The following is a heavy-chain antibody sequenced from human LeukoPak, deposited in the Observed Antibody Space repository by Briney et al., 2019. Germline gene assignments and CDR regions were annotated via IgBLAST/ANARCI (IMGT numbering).Heavy chain of an antibody. D-gene: IGHD4-17*01. CDR3: ARSATRTVSHVDF. J-gene: IGHJ4*02. V-gene: IGHV3-48*02. CDR2: ISGSGATK. CDR1: GLTFSSYS. Sequence: GGSLRLSCALSGLTFSSYSTYWVRHAPGKGLEWITYISGSGATKYYPDSVRCRFNISRDNAKNSLYLQMNSLRDEDTAVYYCARSATRTVSHVDFWGEGTGVTVSS.